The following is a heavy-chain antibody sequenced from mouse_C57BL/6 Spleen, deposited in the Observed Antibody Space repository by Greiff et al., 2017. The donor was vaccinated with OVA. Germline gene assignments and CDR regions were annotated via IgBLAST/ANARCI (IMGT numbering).Heavy chain of an antibody. V-gene: IGHV1-66*01. CDR3: ARWGDGYYVWFAY. D-gene: IGHD2-3*01. J-gene: IGHJ3*01. Sequence: VQLQQSGPELVKPGASVKISCKASGYSFTSYYIHWVKQRPGQGLEWIGWIYPGSGNTKYNEKFKGKATLTADTSSSTAYMQLRSLTSEDAAVYYCARWGDGYYVWFAYWGQGTLVTVSA. CDR1: GYSFTSYY. CDR2: IYPGSGNT.